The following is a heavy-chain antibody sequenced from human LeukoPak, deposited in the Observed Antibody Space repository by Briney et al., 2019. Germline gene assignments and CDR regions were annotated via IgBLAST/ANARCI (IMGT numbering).Heavy chain of an antibody. D-gene: IGHD3-16*01. CDR3: ARAGFDYGIYY. CDR2: INYSGST. V-gene: IGHV4-39*01. J-gene: IGHJ4*02. CDR1: GGSISSRDYY. Sequence: SETLSLTCTVCGGSISSRDYYWGWIRQPPGKGLEWIGSINYSGSTYYSPSLKSRVTISVDTSKNQFSLTLSSVIAADTAVYYCARAGFDYGIYYWGQGTLVTVSS.